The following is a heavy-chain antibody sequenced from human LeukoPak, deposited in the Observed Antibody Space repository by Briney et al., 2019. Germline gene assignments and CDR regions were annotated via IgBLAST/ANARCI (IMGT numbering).Heavy chain of an antibody. CDR3: ARDGAEQDYYYYMDA. J-gene: IGHJ6*03. CDR1: GGSISSGGYY. D-gene: IGHD1/OR15-1a*01. CDR2: IYYSGST. Sequence: PSETLSLTCTVSGGSISSGGYYWSWIRQHPGKGLEWIGYIYYSGSTYYNPSLKSRVTISVDTSKNQFSLKLSSVTAADTAVYYCARDGAEQDYYYYMDAWGKGTTVTVSS. V-gene: IGHV4-31*03.